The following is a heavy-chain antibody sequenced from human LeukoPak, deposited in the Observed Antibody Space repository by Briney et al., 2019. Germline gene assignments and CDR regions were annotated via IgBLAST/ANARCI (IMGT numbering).Heavy chain of an antibody. V-gene: IGHV5-51*01. CDR3: ATYFAGAETFDI. J-gene: IGHJ3*02. CDR1: GNSITTYW. D-gene: IGHD3-16*01. Sequence: GESLKISCKASGNSITTYWIGWVRQKPGKGLEWLGLIFPGDSDTKYSPSFQGQVTISADKSISTAYLQWSSLKASDTAMYYCATYFAGAETFDIWGQGTMVTVSS. CDR2: IFPGDSDT.